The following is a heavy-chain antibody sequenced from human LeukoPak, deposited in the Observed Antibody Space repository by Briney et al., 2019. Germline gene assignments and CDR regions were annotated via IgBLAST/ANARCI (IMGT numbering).Heavy chain of an antibody. D-gene: IGHD2/OR15-2a*01. CDR3: ARGGTYYANDAFDI. CDR1: GYSFTSYG. Sequence: ASVKVSCKASGYSFTSYGISWVRQAPGQGLEWMGWISAYNGNTNYAQKLQGRVTMTTDTSTSTACMELRSLRSDDTAVYYCARGGTYYANDAFDIWGQGTMVTVSS. CDR2: ISAYNGNT. V-gene: IGHV1-18*01. J-gene: IGHJ3*02.